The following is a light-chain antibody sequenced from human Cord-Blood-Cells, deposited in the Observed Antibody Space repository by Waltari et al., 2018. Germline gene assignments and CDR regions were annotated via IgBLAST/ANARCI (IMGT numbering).Light chain of an antibody. CDR3: QQRSNWPYT. Sequence: EIVLTQSQANLSLSPGERATLSCRASQSVSSYLAWYQQKPGQAPRLLIYDASNRATGIPARFSGSGSGTDFTLTISSLDPEDFAVYYCQQRSNWPYTFGQGTKLEIK. V-gene: IGKV3-11*01. J-gene: IGKJ2*01. CDR2: DAS. CDR1: QSVSSY.